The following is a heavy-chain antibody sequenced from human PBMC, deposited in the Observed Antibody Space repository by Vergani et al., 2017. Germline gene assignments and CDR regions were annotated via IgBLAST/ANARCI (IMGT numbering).Heavy chain of an antibody. CDR1: GYTFTSYY. D-gene: IGHD3-9*01. CDR2: INPSGGST. CDR3: ARGDYDILTGYWELIDY. V-gene: IGHV1-46*01. Sequence: QVQLVQSGAEVKKPGASVKVSCKASGYTFTSYYMHWVRQAPGQGLEWMGIINPSGGSTSYAQKFQGRVTMTRDTSTSTVYMELSSLRSEDTAVYYCARGDYDILTGYWELIDYWGQGTLVTVSS. J-gene: IGHJ4*02.